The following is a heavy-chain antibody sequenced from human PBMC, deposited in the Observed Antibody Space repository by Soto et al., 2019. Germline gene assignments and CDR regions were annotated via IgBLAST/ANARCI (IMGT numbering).Heavy chain of an antibody. J-gene: IGHJ4*02. Sequence: PVGSLRLSCVASGFTFTNYWMTWVRQAPGKGLEWFSSISSSSSSYIYYADSVKGRFTISRDNAKNSLYLQMNSLRAEDTAVYYCARDPLRYIDSIVGATTFDYWGQGTLVTVSS. CDR3: ARDPLRYIDSIVGATTFDY. CDR1: GFTFTNYW. CDR2: ISSSSSSYI. V-gene: IGHV3-21*01. D-gene: IGHD1-26*01.